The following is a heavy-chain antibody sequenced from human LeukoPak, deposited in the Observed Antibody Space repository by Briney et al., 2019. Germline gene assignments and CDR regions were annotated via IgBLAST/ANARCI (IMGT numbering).Heavy chain of an antibody. CDR1: GFTFSSYA. Sequence: GGSLRLSCAASGFTFSSYAVSWVRQAPGKGLEWVSFISGSGGSTYYADSVKGRFTIPRDNSKTTLYLQMNRMRAEATAVYYCARAYYGSGSYYDAYFQNWGQGTLVTVSS. J-gene: IGHJ1*01. CDR2: ISGSGGST. CDR3: ARAYYGSGSYYDAYFQN. D-gene: IGHD3-10*01. V-gene: IGHV3-23*01.